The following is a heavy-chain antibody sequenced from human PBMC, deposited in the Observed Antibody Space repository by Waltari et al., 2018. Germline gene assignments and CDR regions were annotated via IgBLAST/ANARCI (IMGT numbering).Heavy chain of an antibody. D-gene: IGHD6-19*01. CDR3: ARGPGDRGWIDY. CDR1: GGPISLYY. V-gene: IGHV4-4*07. CDR2: IYSSGTT. J-gene: IGHJ4*02. Sequence: QVQLQESGPGLVKPSETLSLTCTVSGGPISLYYWSWIRQPAGKGLEWIGRIYSSGTTYYNPSLKSRVTMSVDTSKNQLFLQLTSATAADTAVYYCARGPGDRGWIDYRGQGTLVTVSS.